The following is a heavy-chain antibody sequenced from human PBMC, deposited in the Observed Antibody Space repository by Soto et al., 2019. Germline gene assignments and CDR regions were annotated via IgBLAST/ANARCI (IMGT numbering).Heavy chain of an antibody. Sequence: GGSLRLSCAASGFTFSSYGMHWVRQAPGKGLEWVAVISYDGSNKYYADSVKGRFTISRDNSKNTLYLQMNSLRAEDTAVYYCAKPSIPLRYLTYVFAIWGQGTMVTVSS. CDR2: ISYDGSNK. V-gene: IGHV3-30*18. CDR1: GFTFSSYG. CDR3: AKPSIPLRYLTYVFAI. J-gene: IGHJ3*02. D-gene: IGHD3-9*01.